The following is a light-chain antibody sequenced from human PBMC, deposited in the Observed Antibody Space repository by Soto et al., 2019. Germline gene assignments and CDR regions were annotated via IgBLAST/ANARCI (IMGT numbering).Light chain of an antibody. CDR3: SSDAGSNNWV. J-gene: IGLJ3*02. V-gene: IGLV2-8*01. CDR1: SSDVGGYNY. CDR2: EVS. Sequence: QSALTQPPSASGSPGQSVTISCTGTSSDVGGYNYVSWYQQHPGKAPKLMIYEVSKRPSGVPDRFSGSKSGNTASLTVSGLQAEDEADYYCSSDAGSNNWVFGGGTKRTVL.